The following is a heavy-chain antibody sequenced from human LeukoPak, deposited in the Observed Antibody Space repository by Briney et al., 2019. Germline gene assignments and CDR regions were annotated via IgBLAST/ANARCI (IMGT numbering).Heavy chain of an antibody. Sequence: SETLSLTCAVYSVSFSGYYWSWIRQPPGKGLEWIGKLNHSGSTNYNPSLKSRVTISVDTSKNQFSLKLSSVAAADTAVYYCARGRTPGAHTSCYDYWGQGTLVTVS. CDR1: SVSFSGYY. D-gene: IGHD2-2*01. CDR2: LNHSGST. CDR3: ARGRTPGAHTSCYDY. J-gene: IGHJ4*02. V-gene: IGHV4-34*01.